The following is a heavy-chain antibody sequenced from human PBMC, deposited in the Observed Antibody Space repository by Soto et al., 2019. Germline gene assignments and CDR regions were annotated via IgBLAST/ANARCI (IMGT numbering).Heavy chain of an antibody. CDR2: ISGSGGST. CDR1: GFTFSSYA. CDR3: AKVPYSGSYYGYFDY. V-gene: IGHV3-23*01. J-gene: IGHJ4*02. D-gene: IGHD1-26*01. Sequence: EVQLLESGGGLVQPGGSLRLSCAASGFTFSSYAMSWVRQAPGKGLEWVSAISGSGGSTYYADSVKGRFTISRDNSKDTLYLQMNSLRAEDTAVYYCAKVPYSGSYYGYFDYWGQGTLVTVSS.